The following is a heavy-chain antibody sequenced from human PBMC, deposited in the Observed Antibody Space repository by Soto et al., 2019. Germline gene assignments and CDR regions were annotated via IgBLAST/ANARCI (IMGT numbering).Heavy chain of an antibody. J-gene: IGHJ4*02. Sequence: SETLSLTCTVSGGSISSYYWSWIRQPPGKGLEWIGYIYYSGSTNYNPSLKSRVTISVDTSKNQFSLKLSSVTAADTAVYYCARQRGYDPKGYCSGGSCYSYYFDYWGQGTLVTVSS. CDR3: ARQRGYDPKGYCSGGSCYSYYFDY. CDR1: GGSISSYY. D-gene: IGHD2-15*01. CDR2: IYYSGST. V-gene: IGHV4-59*08.